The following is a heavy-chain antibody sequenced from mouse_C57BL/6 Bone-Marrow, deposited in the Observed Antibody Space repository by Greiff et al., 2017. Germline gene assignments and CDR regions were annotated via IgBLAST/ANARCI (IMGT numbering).Heavy chain of an antibody. CDR1: GFSFNTYA. CDR2: IRSKSNNDAT. CDR3: GRSLAY. Sequence: EVQLVESGGGLVQPKGSLKLSCAASGFSFNTYAMNWVRQAPGKGLEWVARIRSKSNNDATYYADSVKDKFTISRDETESMLYLPMNNVKTEDTAMYYRGRSLAYWGQGTLVTVSA. J-gene: IGHJ3*01. D-gene: IGHD6-1*01. V-gene: IGHV10-1*01.